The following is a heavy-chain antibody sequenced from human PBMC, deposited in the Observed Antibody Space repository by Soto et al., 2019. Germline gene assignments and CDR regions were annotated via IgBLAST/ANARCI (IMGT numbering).Heavy chain of an antibody. CDR3: ARTYYYDSSGRYYFDY. CDR2: ISSSSSTI. V-gene: IGHV3-48*02. D-gene: IGHD3-22*01. Sequence: GGSLRLSCAASGFTFSSYSMNWVRQAPGKGLEWVSYISSSSSTIYYADSVKGRFTISRDNAKNSLYLQMNSLRDEDTAVYYCARTYYYDSSGRYYFDYWGQGTLVTVSS. J-gene: IGHJ4*02. CDR1: GFTFSSYS.